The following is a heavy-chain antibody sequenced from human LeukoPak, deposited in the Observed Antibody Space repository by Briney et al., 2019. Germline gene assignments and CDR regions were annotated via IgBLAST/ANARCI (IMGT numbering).Heavy chain of an antibody. CDR1: GGSIYSSNSY. CDR3: ARGAKRFYAANWFDP. J-gene: IGHJ5*02. Sequence: SETLSLTCTVSGGSIYSSNSYWAWIRQSPGQGLEWIGSIFYGGSTFYNPSLKRRATISVDTSKNQFSLNLTSVTAADTAVYYCARGAKRFYAANWFDPWGQGTPVTVSS. CDR2: IFYGGST. D-gene: IGHD2/OR15-2a*01. V-gene: IGHV4-39*07.